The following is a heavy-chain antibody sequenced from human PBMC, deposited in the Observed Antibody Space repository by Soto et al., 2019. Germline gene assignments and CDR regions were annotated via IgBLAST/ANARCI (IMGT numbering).Heavy chain of an antibody. D-gene: IGHD3-9*01. Sequence: PGAALKISCKGSGYSFTSYWICWVRQMPGKGLEWMGIIYPGDSDTRYSPSFQGQVTISADKSISTAYLQRSSLKASDTAMYYCARFGRYFDWLLPHGMDVWGQGTTVTVSS. J-gene: IGHJ6*02. V-gene: IGHV5-51*01. CDR2: IYPGDSDT. CDR1: GYSFTSYW. CDR3: ARFGRYFDWLLPHGMDV.